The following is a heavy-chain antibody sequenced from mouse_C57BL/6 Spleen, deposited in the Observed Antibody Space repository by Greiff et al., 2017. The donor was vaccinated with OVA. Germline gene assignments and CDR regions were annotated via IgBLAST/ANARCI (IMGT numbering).Heavy chain of an antibody. Sequence: EVQLQQSGPELVKPGASVKISCKASGYSFTGYYMNWVKQSPEKSLEWIGEINPSTGGTTYNQKFKAKATLTVDKSSSTAYMQLKSLTSEDSAVYYCARGIYDYDSWFAYWGQGTLVTVSA. V-gene: IGHV1-42*01. CDR2: INPSTGGT. CDR3: ARGIYDYDSWFAY. J-gene: IGHJ3*01. CDR1: GYSFTGYY. D-gene: IGHD2-4*01.